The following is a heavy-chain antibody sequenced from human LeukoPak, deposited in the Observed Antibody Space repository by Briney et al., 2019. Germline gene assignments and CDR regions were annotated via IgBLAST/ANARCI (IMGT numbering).Heavy chain of an antibody. CDR3: TRDWTARSNAFDI. D-gene: IGHD3/OR15-3a*01. J-gene: IGHJ3*02. CDR1: GFTFSSYG. Sequence: GRSLRLSCAASGFTFSSYGMHWVRQAPGKGLEWVSRINSDGSSTNYADSVKGRFTISRDNAKNTLFLQMNSLRAEDTAVYYCTRDWTARSNAFDIWGQGTMVTVSS. V-gene: IGHV3-74*01. CDR2: INSDGSST.